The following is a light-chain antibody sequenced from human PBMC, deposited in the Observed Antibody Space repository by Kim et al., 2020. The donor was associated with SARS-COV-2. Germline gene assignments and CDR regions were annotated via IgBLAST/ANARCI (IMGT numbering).Light chain of an antibody. V-gene: IGLV1-47*01. CDR1: SSNIGRDY. CDR2: RNN. J-gene: IGLJ3*02. Sequence: GQGVTISCTGRSSNIGRDYVYWFQQLPGTAPNLLIYRNNGRPSGVPDRFSGSKSGTSASLAISGLRSEDEADYYCAAWDDSLSGRVFGGGTQLTVL. CDR3: AAWDDSLSGRV.